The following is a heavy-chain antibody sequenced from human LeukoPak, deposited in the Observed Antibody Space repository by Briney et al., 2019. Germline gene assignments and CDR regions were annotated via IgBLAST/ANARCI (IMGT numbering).Heavy chain of an antibody. J-gene: IGHJ4*02. V-gene: IGHV3-23*01. CDR1: GGSFSGYY. CDR2: ISGSGGST. Sequence: PSETLSLTCAVYGGSFSGYYWSWIRQAPGKGLEWVSAISGSGGSTYYADSVKGRFTISRDNSKNTLYLQMNSLRAEDTAVYYCAKSLTGGDSYYFDYWGQGTLVTVSS. D-gene: IGHD2-21*02. CDR3: AKSLTGGDSYYFDY.